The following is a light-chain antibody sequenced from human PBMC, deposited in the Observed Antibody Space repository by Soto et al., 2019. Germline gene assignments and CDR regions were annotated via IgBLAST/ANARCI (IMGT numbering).Light chain of an antibody. Sequence: EIVLTQSPATLSLSPGERATLSCRASQSVSSYLAWYQQKPGQAPRLLIYDASNRATGIPARFSGSGPGTDFTLTISSLEPEDFAVYYCQQRSNWRITFGQETRLEIK. V-gene: IGKV3D-11*02. CDR2: DAS. J-gene: IGKJ5*01. CDR3: QQRSNWRIT. CDR1: QSVSSY.